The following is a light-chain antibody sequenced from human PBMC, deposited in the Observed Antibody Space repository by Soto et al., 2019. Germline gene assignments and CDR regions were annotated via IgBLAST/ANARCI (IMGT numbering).Light chain of an antibody. V-gene: IGKV1-39*01. J-gene: IGKJ2*01. Sequence: DIQMTQTPSSLSASVGDRVTITCRASQIMSTYLSWYQQRPGKAPKLLISAASNLQSGLPSRFSGRGSGTHFTLTISSLQPEDFATYFCQQTYSTPFIFGQGTKLEIK. CDR3: QQTYSTPFI. CDR2: AAS. CDR1: QIMSTY.